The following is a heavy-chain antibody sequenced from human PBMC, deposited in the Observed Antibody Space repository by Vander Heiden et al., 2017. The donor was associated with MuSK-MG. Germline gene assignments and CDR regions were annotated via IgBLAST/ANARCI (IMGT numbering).Heavy chain of an antibody. J-gene: IGHJ5*02. D-gene: IGHD4-17*01. Sequence: EVQLVQSGPEVKKPGESLKISCKGFGFAFTNYWIGWVRQMPGKGLEWMGVIYPSDSDARVSPAFRGQVTISADKSTNTAYLQWSSLKASDTAMYYCARQINDYGDFRQGSDLWGQGTLVTVSS. CDR2: IYPSDSDA. V-gene: IGHV5-51*01. CDR1: GFAFTNYW. CDR3: ARQINDYGDFRQGSDL.